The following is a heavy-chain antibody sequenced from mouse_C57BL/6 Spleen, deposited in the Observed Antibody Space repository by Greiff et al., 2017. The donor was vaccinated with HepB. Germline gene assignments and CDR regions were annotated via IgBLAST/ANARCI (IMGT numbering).Heavy chain of an antibody. CDR3: ARTHGSSPHAMDY. Sequence: VQRKQSGPELVKPGASVKISCKASGYSFTDYNMNWVKQSNGKSLEWIGVINPNYGTTSYNQKFKGKATLTVDQSSSTAYMQLNSLTSEDSAVYYCARTHGSSPHAMDYWGQGTSVTVSS. CDR1: GYSFTDYN. J-gene: IGHJ4*01. V-gene: IGHV1-39*01. CDR2: INPNYGTT. D-gene: IGHD1-1*01.